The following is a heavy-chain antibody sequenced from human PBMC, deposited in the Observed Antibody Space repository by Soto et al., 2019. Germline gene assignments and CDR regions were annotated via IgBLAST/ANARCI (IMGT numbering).Heavy chain of an antibody. Sequence: QVQLQESGPGLVKPSGTLSLTCAVSGGSISSSNWWSWVRQPPGKGLEWIGEIYHSGSTNYNPSLKSRVTLSVNQYKNHFSLKLSSVTAADTAVYYCAKVQLGNPPTNWGQGTQVTVSS. V-gene: IGHV4-4*02. CDR1: GGSISSSNW. D-gene: IGHD6-6*01. CDR2: IYHSGST. J-gene: IGHJ4*02. CDR3: AKVQLGNPPTN.